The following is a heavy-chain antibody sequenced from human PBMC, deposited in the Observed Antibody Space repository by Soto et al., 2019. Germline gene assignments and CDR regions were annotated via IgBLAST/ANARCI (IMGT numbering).Heavy chain of an antibody. CDR3: AGWSGVGGPDMDV. J-gene: IGHJ6*02. CDR2: RSYNGIT. D-gene: IGHD2-15*01. Sequence: QVQLQESGPRLGKPLQTLSLTCTVSGDSITSGDYYWSWIRQPSGRGLEWVGYRSYNGITDYNPSVKRRMSISMITAKNQLSLRLNAVNAAATAVYFWAGWSGVGGPDMDVWGQGTTVSVSS. CDR1: GDSITSGDYY. V-gene: IGHV4-30-4*01.